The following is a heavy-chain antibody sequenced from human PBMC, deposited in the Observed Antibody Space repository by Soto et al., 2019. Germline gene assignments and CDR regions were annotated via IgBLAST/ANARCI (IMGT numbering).Heavy chain of an antibody. CDR1: GFSVRSDW. Sequence: EDQLVESGGGLVQPGGSLRLTCAVSGFSVRSDWMNWVRQAPGKGLEWVAHTNQDGSEKYYLDSVKGRFTIFRDNAKNSLCLQMNRLRAEDTAVYYCSGGVGDAIWGQGTLVTVSS. CDR3: SGGVGDAI. CDR2: TNQDGSEK. V-gene: IGHV3-7*04. D-gene: IGHD1-26*01. J-gene: IGHJ4*02.